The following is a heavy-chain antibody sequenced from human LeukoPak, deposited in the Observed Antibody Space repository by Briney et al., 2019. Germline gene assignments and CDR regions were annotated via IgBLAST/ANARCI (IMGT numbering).Heavy chain of an antibody. V-gene: IGHV3-21*01. J-gene: IGHJ6*03. D-gene: IGHD2-2*01. CDR2: ISSSSSYI. Sequence: GGSLRLSCAASGFTFSSYSMNWVRQAPGKGLEWVSSISSSSSYIYYADSVKGRFTISRDNAKNSLYLQMNSLRAEDTAVYYCARLMTSVPAAMNYYYYMDVWGKGTTVTVSS. CDR1: GFTFSSYS. CDR3: ARLMTSVPAAMNYYYYMDV.